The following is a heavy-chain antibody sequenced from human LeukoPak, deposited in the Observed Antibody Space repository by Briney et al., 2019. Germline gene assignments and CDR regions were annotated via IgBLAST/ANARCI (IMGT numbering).Heavy chain of an antibody. CDR2: IYYSGST. J-gene: IGHJ6*03. D-gene: IGHD3-3*01. CDR3: GSRSPDITIFGVVITINYYYYMDV. Sequence: PSQTLSLTCTVSGGSISSSSYYWGWFRQPPGKGLEWIGSIYYSGSTYYYPSLKSRVPISVDTSKNQFSLKLSSVTAADTAVYYCGSRSPDITIFGVVITINYYYYMDVWGKGTTVTVSS. V-gene: IGHV4-39*01. CDR1: GGSISSSSYY.